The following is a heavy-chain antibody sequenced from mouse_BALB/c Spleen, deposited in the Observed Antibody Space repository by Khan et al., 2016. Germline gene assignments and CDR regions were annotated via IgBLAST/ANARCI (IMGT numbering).Heavy chain of an antibody. CDR3: TRSVRYAMDN. J-gene: IGHJ4*01. CDR1: GYTFTSYW. CDR2: IHPSETLT. V-gene: IGHV1-69*02. Sequence: QVQLQQPGAELVRPGASVKLSCKVSGYTFTSYWINWVKQRPGQGLEWIGNIHPSETLTTYNQKFKDKATLTVDKSSSTAYMQLSSPTSEDSAVYYCTRSVRYAMDNWGQGTSVTVSS. D-gene: IGHD2-14*01.